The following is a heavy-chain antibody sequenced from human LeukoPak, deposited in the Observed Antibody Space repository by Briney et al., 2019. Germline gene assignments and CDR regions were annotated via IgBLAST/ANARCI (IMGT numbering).Heavy chain of an antibody. V-gene: IGHV4-34*01. D-gene: IGHD6-13*01. CDR2: INHSGST. J-gene: IGHJ5*02. CDR1: GGSFSGYY. Sequence: TSETLSLTCAVYGGSFSGYYWSWIRQPPGKELEWIGEINHSGSTNYNPSLKSRVTISVDTSKNQFSLKLSSVTAADTAVYYCARGPLVQSSPEFDPWGQGTLVTVSS. CDR3: ARGPLVQSSPEFDP.